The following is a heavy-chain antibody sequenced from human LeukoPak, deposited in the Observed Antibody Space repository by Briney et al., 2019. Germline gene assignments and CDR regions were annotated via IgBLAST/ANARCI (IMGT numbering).Heavy chain of an antibody. CDR1: GGSISSSSYY. D-gene: IGHD6-19*01. V-gene: IGHV4-39*01. CDR3: ARRPKGYSSGWLYYFDY. Sequence: SETLSLTCTVSGGSISSSSYYWGWIRQPPGKGLEWTGSIYYSGSTYYNPSLKSRVTISVDTSKNQFSLKLSSVTAADTAVYYCARRPKGYSSGWLYYFDYWGQGTLVTVSS. J-gene: IGHJ4*02. CDR2: IYYSGST.